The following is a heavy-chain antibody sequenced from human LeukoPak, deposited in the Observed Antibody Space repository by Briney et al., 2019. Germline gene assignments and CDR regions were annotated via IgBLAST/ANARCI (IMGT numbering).Heavy chain of an antibody. J-gene: IGHJ4*02. D-gene: IGHD1-26*01. CDR3: ARDLGRGGSYSVDYGY. V-gene: IGHV4-4*07. CDR2: IYTSGST. CDR1: GGSISSYY. Sequence: SETLSLTCTVSGGSISSYYWSWIRQPAGKGLEWIGRIYTSGSTNYNPSLKCRVTMSVDTSKNQFSLKLSSVTAADTAVYYCARDLGRGGSYSVDYGYWGQGTLVTVSS.